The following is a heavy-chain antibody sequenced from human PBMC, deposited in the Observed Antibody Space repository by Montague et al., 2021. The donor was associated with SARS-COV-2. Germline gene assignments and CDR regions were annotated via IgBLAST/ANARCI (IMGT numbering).Heavy chain of an antibody. Sequence: TLSLTCTVSGDSVTERYLNWVRQAAGKGLEWIGFIHPYGDIHYNSSLKSRVILSRDASKNQFSLTLTSVTAADTAVYYCAIGGDSAKCGIWGRGTLVTVSS. J-gene: IGHJ3*02. CDR3: AIGGDSAKCGI. CDR1: GDSVTERY. CDR2: IHPYGDI. V-gene: IGHV4-4*07. D-gene: IGHD2-21*01.